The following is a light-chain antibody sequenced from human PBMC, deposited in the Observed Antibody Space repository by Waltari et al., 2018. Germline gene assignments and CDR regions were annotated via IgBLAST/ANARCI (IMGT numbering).Light chain of an antibody. Sequence: EIVLTQSPGTLSLSPGERATLSCKASQSVNRALAWYQQKPGQAPRLLIYGIFDRAAGTPYRFSGSGSGTDFSLTISRLEPEDFAVYYCQHYLRLPVTFGQGTRVEVK. J-gene: IGKJ1*01. CDR2: GIF. V-gene: IGKV3-20*01. CDR1: QSVNRA. CDR3: QHYLRLPVT.